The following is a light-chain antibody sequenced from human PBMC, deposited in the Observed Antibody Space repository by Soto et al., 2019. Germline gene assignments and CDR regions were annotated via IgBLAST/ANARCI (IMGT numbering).Light chain of an antibody. CDR2: DAS. J-gene: IGKJ5*01. CDR3: QHYNYLTPIT. V-gene: IGKV1-33*01. Sequence: DIQMTQSPSSLSASVGDRVTITCQANQDINNYLNWYQQKSGKAPKLLIYDASNLETGGPSRFSGSGSGTYFSLTISSLQPEDVATYYCQHYNYLTPITFGQGTRLDIK. CDR1: QDINNY.